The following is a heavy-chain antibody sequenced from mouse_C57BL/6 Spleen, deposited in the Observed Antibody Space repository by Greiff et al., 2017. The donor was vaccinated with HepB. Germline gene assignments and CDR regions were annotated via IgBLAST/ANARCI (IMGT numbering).Heavy chain of an antibody. CDR1: GYSITSGYY. D-gene: IGHD2-4*01. CDR3: ARIYYDYDGFPYAMDY. CDR2: ISYDGSN. J-gene: IGHJ4*01. Sequence: DVQLQESGPGLVKPSQSLSLTCSVTGYSITSGYYWNWIRQFPGNKLEWMGYISYDGSNNYNPSLKNRISITRDTSKNQFFLKLNSVTTEDTATYYCARIYYDYDGFPYAMDYWGQGTSVTVSS. V-gene: IGHV3-6*01.